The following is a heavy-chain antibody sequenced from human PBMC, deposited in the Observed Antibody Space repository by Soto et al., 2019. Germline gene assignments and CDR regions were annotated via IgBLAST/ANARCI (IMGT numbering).Heavy chain of an antibody. J-gene: IGHJ4*02. CDR1: GFTFSSYA. D-gene: IGHD3-9*01. Sequence: GGSLRLSCAASGFTFSSYAMSWVRQAPGKGLEWVSAISGSGGSTYYADSVKGRFTISRDNSKNTLYLQMNSLRAKDTAVYYCAKSEPNHYDILTPSFAYWGQGTLVTVSS. CDR2: ISGSGGST. V-gene: IGHV3-23*01. CDR3: AKSEPNHYDILTPSFAY.